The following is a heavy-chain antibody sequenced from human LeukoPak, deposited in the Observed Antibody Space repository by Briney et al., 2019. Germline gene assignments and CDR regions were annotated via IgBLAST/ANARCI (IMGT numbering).Heavy chain of an antibody. J-gene: IGHJ4*02. V-gene: IGHV3-11*03. D-gene: IGHD3-16*01. CDR3: VSGKWGRGDH. CDR1: GFRLSVYY. CDR2: SGVSCADT. Sequence: KSGGSLRLSCAASGFRLSVYYMSSIRQARGKGLEGVSYSGVSCADTNYADSVRGRFPISRGNAMNSPYLQMTSLGGEDRAVFYSVSGKWGRGDHWGQGTLVTVSS.